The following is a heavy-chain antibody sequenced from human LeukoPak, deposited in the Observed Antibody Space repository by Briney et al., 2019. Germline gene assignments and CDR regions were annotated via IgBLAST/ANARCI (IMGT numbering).Heavy chain of an antibody. Sequence: GGSLRLSCAGSGFTFSDYEMNWVRQAPGKGLEWLSYIGRSASAIHYADSVKGRFTISRDNAENSLYLQMNSLRAEDTAVYYCARDGTPHYTTGWVFSDYWGQGTLVTVSS. CDR2: IGRSASAI. CDR1: GFTFSDYE. CDR3: ARDGTPHYTTGWVFSDY. V-gene: IGHV3-48*03. J-gene: IGHJ4*02. D-gene: IGHD6-25*01.